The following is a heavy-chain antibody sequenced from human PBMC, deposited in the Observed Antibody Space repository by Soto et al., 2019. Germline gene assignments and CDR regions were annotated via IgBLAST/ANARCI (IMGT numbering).Heavy chain of an antibody. J-gene: IGHJ6*02. Sequence: QVQLVQSGAEVKKPGASVKVSCKASGYTFTSYAMHWVRQAPGQRLEWMGWINAGNGNTKYSQKSQGRVTITRDTSASTAYMELSSLRSEDTAVYYCARGGVEVQYYYYGMDVWGQGTTVTVSS. CDR2: INAGNGNT. CDR1: GYTFTSYA. CDR3: ARGGVEVQYYYYGMDV. V-gene: IGHV1-3*01. D-gene: IGHD2-15*01.